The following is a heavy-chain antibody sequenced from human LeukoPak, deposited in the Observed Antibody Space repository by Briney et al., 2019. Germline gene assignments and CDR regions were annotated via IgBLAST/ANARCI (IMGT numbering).Heavy chain of an antibody. J-gene: IGHJ4*02. CDR1: GGSFSGYY. Sequence: SETLSLTCAVYGGSFSGYYWSWIRQPPGKGLEWIGEINHSGSTNYNPSLKSRVTISVDTSKNQFSLKLSSVTAADTAVYYCARDPGELSLNYFDCWGQGTLVTVSS. D-gene: IGHD3-16*02. CDR2: INHSGST. V-gene: IGHV4-34*01. CDR3: ARDPGELSLNYFDC.